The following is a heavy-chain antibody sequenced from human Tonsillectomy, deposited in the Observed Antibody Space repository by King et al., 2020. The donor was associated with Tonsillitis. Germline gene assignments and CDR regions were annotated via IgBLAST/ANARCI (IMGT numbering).Heavy chain of an antibody. CDR1: GYTFTSYC. V-gene: IGHV1-46*03. J-gene: IGHJ4*02. CDR3: ARGPRVYDSSGRYFDY. CDR2: INPSDGNT. Sequence: QLVQSGAEVKKPGASVKVSCKASGYTFTSYCMHWVRQAPGQGLEGMGIINPSDGNTNYAQKFQGRVTMTRDTSTSTVYMELNSLRSEDTAVYYCARGPRVYDSSGRYFDYWGQGTLVTVSS. D-gene: IGHD3-22*01.